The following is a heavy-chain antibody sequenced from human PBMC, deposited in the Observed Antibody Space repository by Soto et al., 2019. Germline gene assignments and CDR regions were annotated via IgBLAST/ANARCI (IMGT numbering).Heavy chain of an antibody. CDR3: ARTRGAALLDY. CDR1: GFSLSTSGMR. J-gene: IGHJ4*02. CDR2: IDWDDEK. V-gene: IGHV2-70*03. Sequence: SGPTLVNPTQTLTLTCTFSGFSLSTSGMRVSWIRQPPGKALEWLARIDWDDEKFYSTSLXXXXXXXXXXXXXXXXXXXXXMAPGDTATYYCARTRGAALLDYWGQGTLVTVSS. D-gene: IGHD3-10*01.